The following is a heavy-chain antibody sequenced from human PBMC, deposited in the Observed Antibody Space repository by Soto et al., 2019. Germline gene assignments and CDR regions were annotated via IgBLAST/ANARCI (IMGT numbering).Heavy chain of an antibody. V-gene: IGHV3-30*18. CDR1: GFTFSSYG. CDR3: AKEIRY. Sequence: QVQLVESGGGVVQPGRSLRLSCAASGFTFSSYGMHWVRQAPGKGLEWVAVISYDGSNKYYADSVKGRFTISRDNSKNTLYLQMNSLRAGDTAVYYCAKEIRYWGQGTLVTVSS. CDR2: ISYDGSNK. J-gene: IGHJ4*02. D-gene: IGHD4-17*01.